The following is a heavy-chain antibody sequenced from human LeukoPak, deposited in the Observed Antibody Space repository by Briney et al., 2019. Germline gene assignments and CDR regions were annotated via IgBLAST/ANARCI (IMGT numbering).Heavy chain of an antibody. CDR3: ARTDYDILTGARMDV. CDR1: GYTFTNYG. CDR2: ISAYNANT. Sequence: GASVKVSCKASGYTFTNYGITWVRQAPGQGLEWMVWISAYNANTNFAQKFQGRVTMTTDTSTSTVYMELRSLRSDDTAIYYCARTDYDILTGARMDVWGKGTTVTVSS. V-gene: IGHV1-18*04. D-gene: IGHD3-9*01. J-gene: IGHJ6*04.